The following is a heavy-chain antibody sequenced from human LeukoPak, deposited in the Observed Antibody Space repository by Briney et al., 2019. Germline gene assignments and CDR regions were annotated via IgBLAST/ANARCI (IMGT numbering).Heavy chain of an antibody. CDR3: ARDDYYGSGSYSDY. CDR1: GFSFSSYS. CDR2: ISSSSIYI. Sequence: GGSLRLSCAASGFSFSSYSMNWVRQAPGKGLEWVSSISSSSIYIYYADSLKGRFTISRDNARNSLYLQMNSLRAEDTALYYCARDDYYGSGSYSDYWGQGTLVTVSS. D-gene: IGHD3-10*01. J-gene: IGHJ4*02. V-gene: IGHV3-21*04.